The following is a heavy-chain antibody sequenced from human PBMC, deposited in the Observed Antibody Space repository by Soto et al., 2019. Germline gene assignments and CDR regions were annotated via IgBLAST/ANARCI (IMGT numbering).Heavy chain of an antibody. D-gene: IGHD6-13*01. V-gene: IGHV1-2*02. Sequence: QVQLVQSGAEVKKPGASVKVSCKASGYTFTGYYMHWVRQAPVQGLEWMGWINPNSGSTTYAQNFQGRVTMTRDTSISTAYMELNRLRSDDTAVYYCARDEYSRSAPFDYWGQGTLVTVSS. CDR3: ARDEYSRSAPFDY. CDR2: INPNSGST. J-gene: IGHJ4*02. CDR1: GYTFTGYY.